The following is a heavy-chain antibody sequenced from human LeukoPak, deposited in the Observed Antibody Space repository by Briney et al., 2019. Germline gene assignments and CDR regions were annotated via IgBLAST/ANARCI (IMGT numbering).Heavy chain of an antibody. Sequence: GGSLRLFCGASGFXFDDYAMHWVRQAPGKGLEWVSLISGDGGSTYSANSVKGRFTISRDNSKNSLYLQMNSLRTEDTALYYCAKDIDSSWYAEYFQHWGQGTLVTVSS. J-gene: IGHJ1*01. CDR2: ISGDGGST. D-gene: IGHD6-13*01. CDR1: GFXFDDYA. CDR3: AKDIDSSWYAEYFQH. V-gene: IGHV3-43*02.